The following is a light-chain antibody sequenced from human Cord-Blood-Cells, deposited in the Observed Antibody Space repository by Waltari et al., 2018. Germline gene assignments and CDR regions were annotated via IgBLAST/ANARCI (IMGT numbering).Light chain of an antibody. CDR2: WAS. CDR3: QQYYSTPYT. CDR1: QSVLYSSNNKNY. V-gene: IGKV4-1*01. Sequence: DIVMTQPPDSLAVSLGERATLNCQYSQSVLYSSNNKNYLAWYQQKPGQPPKLLIYWASTRESGVPDRFSGSWSGTDFTLTISSLQAEDVAVYYCQQYYSTPYTFGQGTKLEIK. J-gene: IGKJ2*01.